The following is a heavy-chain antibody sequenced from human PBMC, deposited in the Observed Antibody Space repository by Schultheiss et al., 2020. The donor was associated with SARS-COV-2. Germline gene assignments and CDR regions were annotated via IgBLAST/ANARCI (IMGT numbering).Heavy chain of an antibody. CDR2: ISYDGSNK. D-gene: IGHD6-19*01. CDR1: GFTFSSYG. V-gene: IGHV3-30*03. Sequence: GGSLRLSCSASGFTFSSYGMHWVRQAPGKGLEWVAVISYDGSNKYYADSVKGRFTISRDSSKNTLYLQMNSLRAEDTAVYYCASGSSGWDNWFDPWGQGTLVTVSS. CDR3: ASGSSGWDNWFDP. J-gene: IGHJ5*02.